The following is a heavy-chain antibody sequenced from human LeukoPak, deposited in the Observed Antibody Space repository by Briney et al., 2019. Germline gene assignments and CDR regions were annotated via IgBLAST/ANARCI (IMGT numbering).Heavy chain of an antibody. CDR2: INAGNGNT. J-gene: IGHJ4*02. V-gene: IGHV1-3*01. CDR1: GYTFTSYA. CDR3: ARDRLAMVRGVSSAIIDY. Sequence: ASVKVSCKASGYTFTSYAMHWVRQAPGQRLEWMGWINAGNGNTKYSQKFQGRVTITRDTSASTAYMELSSLRSEDTAVYYCARDRLAMVRGVSSAIIDYWGQGTLVTVSS. D-gene: IGHD3-10*01.